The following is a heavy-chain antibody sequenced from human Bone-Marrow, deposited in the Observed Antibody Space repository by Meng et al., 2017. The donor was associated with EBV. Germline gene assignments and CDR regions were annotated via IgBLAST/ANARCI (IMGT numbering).Heavy chain of an antibody. CDR3: ATEPGESRG. CDR2: INPGNGNT. Sequence: QVPLVQSGAELRKPGASVKGSCKASGYTFTNYAMHWVRQASVQSLEWMGWINPGNGNTKYSQKFQGRASITRDISASIVYREGTNRRAEDTPREDGATEPGESRGGGQGT. V-gene: IGHV1-3*01. D-gene: IGHD3-10*01. J-gene: IGHJ4*02. CDR1: GYTFTNYA.